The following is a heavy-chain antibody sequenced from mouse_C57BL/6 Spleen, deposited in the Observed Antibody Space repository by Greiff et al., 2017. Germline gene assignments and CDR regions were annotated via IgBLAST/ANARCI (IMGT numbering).Heavy chain of an antibody. CDR2: IYPRSGNT. CDR1: GYTFTSYG. V-gene: IGHV1-81*01. CDR3: ARKEFAY. Sequence: VKFQESGAELARPGASVKLSCKASGYTFTSYGISWVKQRTGQGLEWIGEIYPRSGNTYYNEKFKGKATLTADKSSITAYMELRSLTSEDSSVYFCARKEFAYWGQGTLVTVSA. J-gene: IGHJ3*01.